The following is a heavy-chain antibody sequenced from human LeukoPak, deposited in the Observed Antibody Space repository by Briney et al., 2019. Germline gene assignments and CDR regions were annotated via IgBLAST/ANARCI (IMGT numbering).Heavy chain of an antibody. CDR1: GFTFSTFA. D-gene: IGHD1-26*01. CDR2: IFPSGGEI. CDR3: ARGPSGSGDY. V-gene: IGHV3-23*01. Sequence: GGSLRLSCAASGFTFSTFAMIWVRQPPGKGLEWVSSIFPSGGEIHYADSVRGRSTISRDNSKSTLSLQMNSLRAEDTAIYYCARGPSGSGDYWGQGTLVTVSS. J-gene: IGHJ4*02.